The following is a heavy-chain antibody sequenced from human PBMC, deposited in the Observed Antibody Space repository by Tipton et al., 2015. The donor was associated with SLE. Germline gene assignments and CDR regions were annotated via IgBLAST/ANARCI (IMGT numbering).Heavy chain of an antibody. D-gene: IGHD5-24*01. CDR1: GFTFSTYG. CDR3: AKDRKMATILDY. Sequence: SLRLSCAASGFTFSTYGMHWVRQAPGKGREWVAFIRYDGSNEYYADSVKGRFTISRDNSKNTLYLQMNSLRGEDTAVYYCAKDRKMATILDYWGQGTLVTVSS. J-gene: IGHJ4*02. CDR2: IRYDGSNE. V-gene: IGHV3-30*02.